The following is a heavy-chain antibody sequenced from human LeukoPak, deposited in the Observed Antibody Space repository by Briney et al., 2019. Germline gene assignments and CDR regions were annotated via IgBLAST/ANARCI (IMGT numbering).Heavy chain of an antibody. CDR3: ARASPRCSSTSCYPYYFDY. CDR2: INPNSGGT. V-gene: IGHV1-2*02. J-gene: IGHJ4*02. Sequence: GASVKVSCKASGYTFTGYYMHWVRQAPGQGLEWMGWINPNSGGTNYAQKFQGRVTTTRDTSISTAYMELSRLRSDDTAVYYCARASPRCSSTSCYPYYFDYWGQGTLVTVSS. CDR1: GYTFTGYY. D-gene: IGHD2-2*01.